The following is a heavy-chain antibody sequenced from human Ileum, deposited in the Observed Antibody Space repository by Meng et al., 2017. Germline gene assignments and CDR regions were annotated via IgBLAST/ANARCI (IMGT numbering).Heavy chain of an antibody. CDR3: TRDQTSNGWGSFDS. CDR2: INYSGTA. D-gene: IGHD7-27*01. CDR1: GDSVVSGSYY. Sequence: LQGAGSGPDMHSATFALPCRLHGDSVVSGSYYWNWIRQSAGKGLEWIGYINYSGTAYSHASLGSRVSMSIDTSKNQFSLKLTSVTAADTAVYYCTRDQTSNGWGSFDSWGQGTLVTVSS. V-gene: IGHV4-61*01. J-gene: IGHJ4*02.